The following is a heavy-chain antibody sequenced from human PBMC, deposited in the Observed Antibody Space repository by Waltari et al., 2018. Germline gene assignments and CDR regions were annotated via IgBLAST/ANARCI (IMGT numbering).Heavy chain of an antibody. CDR3: ARGRWRGITMIVVANRWYFDY. J-gene: IGHJ4*02. V-gene: IGHV4-34*01. D-gene: IGHD3-22*01. CDR2: INHSGST. Sequence: QVQLQQWGAGLLKPSETLSLTCAVYGGSFSGSSGAWTRQPPGQGLEWIGEINHSGSTNYNPSLKSRVTISVDTSKNQFSLKLSSVTAADTAVYYCARGRWRGITMIVVANRWYFDYWGQGTLVTVSS. CDR1: GGSFSGSS.